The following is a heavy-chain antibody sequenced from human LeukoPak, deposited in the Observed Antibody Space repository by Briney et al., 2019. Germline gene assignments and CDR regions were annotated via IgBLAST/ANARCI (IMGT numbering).Heavy chain of an antibody. D-gene: IGHD6-19*01. CDR2: IIPIFGTA. Sequence: SVKVSCKASGYTFTSYYMHWVRQAPGQGLEWMGGIIPIFGTANYAQKFQGRVTITTDESTSTAYMELSSLRSEDTAVYYCATSALITVAGTFDYWGQGTLVTVSS. J-gene: IGHJ4*02. V-gene: IGHV1-69*05. CDR1: GYTFTSYY. CDR3: ATSALITVAGTFDY.